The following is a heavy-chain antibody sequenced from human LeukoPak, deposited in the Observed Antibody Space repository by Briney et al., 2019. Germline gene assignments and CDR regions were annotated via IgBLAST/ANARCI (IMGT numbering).Heavy chain of an antibody. CDR3: ARAVRFLEWLLLGGFDY. J-gene: IGHJ4*02. V-gene: IGHV1-2*02. CDR2: INPNSGGT. Sequence: ASVKVSCKASGYTFTGYYMHWVRQAPGQGLEWMGWINPNSGGTNYAQKFQGRVTMTRDTSISTAYMELSRLRSDDTAVYYCARAVRFLEWLLLGGFDYWGQGTLVTVSS. D-gene: IGHD3-3*01. CDR1: GYTFTGYY.